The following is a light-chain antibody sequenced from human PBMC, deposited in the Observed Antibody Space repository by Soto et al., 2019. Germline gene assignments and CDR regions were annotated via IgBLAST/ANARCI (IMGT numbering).Light chain of an antibody. V-gene: IGKV3-20*01. CDR2: SSS. Sequence: EIVLTQSPGTLSLSPGERAILYCGASQSLSSSFLAWYQQKPGQAPRLLIYSSSNRATGIPDRFSGSGSGTDFTLTISRLEPADFAVYYCQQYGSSPPFTFGPGTKVDIK. CDR3: QQYGSSPPFT. CDR1: QSLSSSF. J-gene: IGKJ3*01.